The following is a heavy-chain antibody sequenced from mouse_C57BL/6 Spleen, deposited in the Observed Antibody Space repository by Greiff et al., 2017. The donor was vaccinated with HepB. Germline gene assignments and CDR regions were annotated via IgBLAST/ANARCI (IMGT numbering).Heavy chain of an antibody. CDR2: IYPRSGNT. CDR3: ARERDWGLDY. V-gene: IGHV1-81*01. CDR1: GYTFTSYG. J-gene: IGHJ2*01. D-gene: IGHD4-1*01. Sequence: QVQLKESGAELARPGASVKLSCKASGYTFTSYGISWVKQRTGQGLEWIGEIYPRSGNTYYNEKFKGKATLTADKSSSTAYMELRSLTSEDSAVYFCARERDWGLDYWGQGTTLTVSS.